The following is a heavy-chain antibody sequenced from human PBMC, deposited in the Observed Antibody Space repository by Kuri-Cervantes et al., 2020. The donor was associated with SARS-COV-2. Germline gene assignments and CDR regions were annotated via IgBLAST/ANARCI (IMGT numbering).Heavy chain of an antibody. CDR3: ARAGYYSDGSGYSHSYYGMDV. V-gene: IGHV3-11*06. CDR2: ISGSSSYT. Sequence: GGSLRLSCAASGFTFSDYYMSWIRQAPGKGLERVSYISGSSSYTSFADSVRGRFTISRDNANNTLYLQMNSLRAEDTAVYYCARAGYYSDGSGYSHSYYGMDVWGRGTTVTVSS. CDR1: GFTFSDYY. J-gene: IGHJ6*02. D-gene: IGHD3-22*01.